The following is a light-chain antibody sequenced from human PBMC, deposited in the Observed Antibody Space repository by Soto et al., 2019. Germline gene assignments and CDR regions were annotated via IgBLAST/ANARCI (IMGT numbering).Light chain of an antibody. J-gene: IGKJ1*01. Sequence: IVLTQSPVTLALSPGESAVLSCRASQSVSTSLAWYQHKPGQAPRLFIYDASKRAPGIPARFTGSGSGTDFTLTNCSLEPEDIAVYYCQIRDVWPSFGQGTKVEIK. CDR2: DAS. CDR3: QIRDVWPS. V-gene: IGKV3-11*01. CDR1: QSVSTS.